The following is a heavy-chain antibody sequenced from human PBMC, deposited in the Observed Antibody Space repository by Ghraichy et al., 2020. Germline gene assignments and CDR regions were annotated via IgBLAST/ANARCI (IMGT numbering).Heavy chain of an antibody. J-gene: IGHJ4*02. CDR3: VRVETANFKFDY. CDR2: IRYDGSNK. V-gene: IGHV3-30*02. D-gene: IGHD5-24*01. Sequence: GGSLRLSCAASGFTFSSCAMHWVRQAPGKGLEWVAFIRYDGSNKYYADSVKGRFTISRDNSKNTLYLQMNSLRAEDTAVYYCVRVETANFKFDYWGQGTLVTVSS. CDR1: GFTFSSCA.